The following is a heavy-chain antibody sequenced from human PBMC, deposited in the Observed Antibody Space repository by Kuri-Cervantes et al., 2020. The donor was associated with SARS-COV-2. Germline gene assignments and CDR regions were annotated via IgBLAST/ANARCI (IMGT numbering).Heavy chain of an antibody. CDR1: GFIFSNYW. CDR3: ASTGYSYEYYYYGMDV. Sequence: GGSLRLSCVASGFIFSNYWMSWVRQAPGRGLEWVANIKQDGEEKYYVDSVKGRFTISSDTAKASVYLQMNSLRADDTAVYYCASTGYSYEYYYYGMDVWGQGTTVTVSS. CDR2: IKQDGEEK. J-gene: IGHJ6*02. D-gene: IGHD5-18*01. V-gene: IGHV3-7*01.